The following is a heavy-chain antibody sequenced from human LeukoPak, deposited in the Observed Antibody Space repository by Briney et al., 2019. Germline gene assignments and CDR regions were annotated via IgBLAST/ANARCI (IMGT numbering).Heavy chain of an antibody. Sequence: PGGSLRLSCAASGFTFSSYAMHWVRQAPGKGLEWVAVISYDGSNKYYADSVKGRFTISRDNSRNTLYLQMNSLRAEDTAVYYCARDGAVAGRAFDYWGQGTLVTVSS. CDR3: ARDGAVAGRAFDY. CDR1: GFTFSSYA. J-gene: IGHJ4*02. CDR2: ISYDGSNK. D-gene: IGHD6-19*01. V-gene: IGHV3-30*04.